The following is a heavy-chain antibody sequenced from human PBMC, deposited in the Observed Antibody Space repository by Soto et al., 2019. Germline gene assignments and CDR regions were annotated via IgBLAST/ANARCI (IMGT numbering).Heavy chain of an antibody. CDR2: ISYDGSNK. Sequence: GGSLRLSCAASGFTFSSYGMHWVRQASGKGLEWVAVISYDGSNKYYADSVKGRFNNSRDNSKNTLYLQMNRLKAEEKTVYYCAKPYYDYIWGSYPENWFDPWGQGT. J-gene: IGHJ5*02. CDR1: GFTFSSYG. V-gene: IGHV3-30*18. CDR3: AKPYYDYIWGSYPENWFDP. D-gene: IGHD3-16*02.